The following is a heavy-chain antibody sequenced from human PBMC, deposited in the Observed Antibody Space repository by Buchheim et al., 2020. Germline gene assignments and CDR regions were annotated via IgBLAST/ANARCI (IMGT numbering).Heavy chain of an antibody. CDR1: GYTFTSYD. J-gene: IGHJ6*02. D-gene: IGHD6-13*01. V-gene: IGHV1-2*02. Sequence: QVQLVQSGAEVKKPGASVKVSCKASGYTFTSYDINWLRQAPGQGLEWMGWINPNSGGTNYAQKFQGRVTMTRDTSISTAYMELSRLRSDDTAVYYCARDGAAAGTSGDYYYYYGMDVWGQGTT. CDR2: INPNSGGT. CDR3: ARDGAAAGTSGDYYYYYGMDV.